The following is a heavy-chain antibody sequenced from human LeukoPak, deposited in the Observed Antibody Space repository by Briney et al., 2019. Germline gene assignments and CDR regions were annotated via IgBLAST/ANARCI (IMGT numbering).Heavy chain of an antibody. CDR3: AKDLHSSSNDYYGMDV. Sequence: GGSLRLSCSASGFTFNTYGMHWVRQAPGKGLEWVAFIRYDGSDKYYADSVKGRFTISRDKSRNTLYLQMNSLRAEDTAVYYCAKDLHSSSNDYYGMDVWGQGTTVTVSS. D-gene: IGHD6-13*01. CDR2: IRYDGSDK. CDR1: GFTFNTYG. J-gene: IGHJ6*02. V-gene: IGHV3-30*02.